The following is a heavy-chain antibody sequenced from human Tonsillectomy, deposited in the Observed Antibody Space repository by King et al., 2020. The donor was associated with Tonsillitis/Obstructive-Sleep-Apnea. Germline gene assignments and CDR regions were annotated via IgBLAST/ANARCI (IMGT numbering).Heavy chain of an antibody. V-gene: IGHV4-34*01. CDR3: ARNVDTAMAHYAFDI. Sequence: VQLQQWGAGLLKPSETLSLTCAVYGGSFSGYYWSWIRQPPGKGLEWIGEINHSGSTNYNPSLKSRVTISVDTSKNQFSLKLNSVTAADTAVYYCARNVDTAMAHYAFDIWGQGKMVTVSS. J-gene: IGHJ3*02. D-gene: IGHD5-18*01. CDR1: GGSFSGYY. CDR2: INHSGST.